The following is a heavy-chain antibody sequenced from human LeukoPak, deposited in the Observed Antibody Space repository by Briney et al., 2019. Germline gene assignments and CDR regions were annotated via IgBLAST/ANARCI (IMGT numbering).Heavy chain of an antibody. CDR3: ARGPGAAGYFDY. CDR1: GFTFSSYG. V-gene: IGHV3-23*01. CDR2: ISGSGGST. J-gene: IGHJ4*02. Sequence: GGTLRLSCAASGFTFSSYGMSWVRQAPGKGLEWVSAISGSGGSTYYADSVKGRFTISRDNSKNTLYLQMNSLRAEDTAVYYCARGPGAAGYFDYWGQGTLVTVSS. D-gene: IGHD6-13*01.